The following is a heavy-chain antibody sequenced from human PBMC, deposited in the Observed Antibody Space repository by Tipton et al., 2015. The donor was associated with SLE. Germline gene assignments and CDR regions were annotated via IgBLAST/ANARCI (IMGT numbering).Heavy chain of an antibody. D-gene: IGHD3-16*01. J-gene: IGHJ4*02. CDR2: ISSSSSYI. CDR3: ARDLTPRLDLGWYFDY. Sequence: SLRLSCAASGFTFSSYSMNWVRQAPGKGLEWVSSISSSSSYIYYADSVKGRFTISRDNAKNSLYLQMNSLRAEDTAVYYCARDLTPRLDLGWYFDYWGQGTLVTVSS. CDR1: GFTFSSYS. V-gene: IGHV3-21*01.